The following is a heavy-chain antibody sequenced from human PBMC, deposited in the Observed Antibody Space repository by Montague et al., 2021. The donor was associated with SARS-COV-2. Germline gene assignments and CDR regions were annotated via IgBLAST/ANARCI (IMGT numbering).Heavy chain of an antibody. D-gene: IGHD3-9*01. CDR2: TYYRSKWGS. CDR1: GDSVSSKSVA. V-gene: IGHV6-1*01. J-gene: IGHJ3*02. Sequence: CAISGDSVSSKSVAWNWIRQSPSRGLEWLGRTYYRSKWGSDYAEAVKGXLVITPDTSKNQVSLQLNSVIPEDTAVYFCASSGITLTGLDAFDIWGQGTMVTVSS. CDR3: ASSGITLTGLDAFDI.